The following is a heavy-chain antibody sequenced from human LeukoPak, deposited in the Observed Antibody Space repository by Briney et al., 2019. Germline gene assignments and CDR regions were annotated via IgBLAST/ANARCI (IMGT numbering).Heavy chain of an antibody. Sequence: SETLSLTCTVSGGSISSSSYYWGWIRQPPGKGLEWIGSIYYSGSTYYNPSLKSRVTISVDTSKNQFSLKLSSVTAADTAVYYCAGLTTYYYDSSGYYSLRGYFDYWGQGTLVTVSS. V-gene: IGHV4-39*07. D-gene: IGHD3-22*01. CDR2: IYYSGST. J-gene: IGHJ4*02. CDR3: AGLTTYYYDSSGYYSLRGYFDY. CDR1: GGSISSSSYY.